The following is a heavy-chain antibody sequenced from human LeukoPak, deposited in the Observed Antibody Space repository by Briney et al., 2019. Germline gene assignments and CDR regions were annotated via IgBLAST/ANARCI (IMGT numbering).Heavy chain of an antibody. J-gene: IGHJ4*02. CDR3: ARYGDTAMGRGY. CDR1: GYTFTYCS. V-gene: IGHV1-68*01. Sequence: GASVKDSCKASGYTFTYCSLHWLQQAPGQGLERMRWITLYNGNTNYAKKFQGRVTITRDMSLRTAYIELSSLRSEDSAVYYWARYGDTAMGRGYWGQGTLVTVSS. CDR2: ITLYNGNT. D-gene: IGHD5-18*01.